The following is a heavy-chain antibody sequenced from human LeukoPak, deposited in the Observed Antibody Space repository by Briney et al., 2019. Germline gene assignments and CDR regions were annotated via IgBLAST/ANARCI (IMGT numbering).Heavy chain of an antibody. J-gene: IGHJ4*02. CDR2: INHSGST. CDR1: GGSFSGYY. V-gene: IGHV4-34*01. D-gene: IGHD3-9*01. Sequence: PSETLSLTCAVYGGSFSGYYWSWIRQPPGKGLEWIGEINHSGSTNYNPSLKGRVTISVDTSKNQFSLKLSSVTAADTAVYYCARVLYYDILTGPSGLDYWGQGTLVTVSS. CDR3: ARVLYYDILTGPSGLDY.